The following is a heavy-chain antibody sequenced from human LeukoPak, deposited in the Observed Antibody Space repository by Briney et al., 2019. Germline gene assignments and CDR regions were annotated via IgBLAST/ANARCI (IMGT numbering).Heavy chain of an antibody. CDR3: AGIWVVPVAIPHSKYGMDV. CDR1: GGSFSGYY. Sequence: SETLSLTCAVYGGSFSGYYWSWIRQPPGKGLEWIGEINHSGSTNYNPSLKSRVTISVDTSKNQFSLKLSSVTAADTAVYYCAGIWVVPVAIPHSKYGMDVWGKGTTVTVSS. V-gene: IGHV4-34*01. J-gene: IGHJ6*04. CDR2: INHSGST. D-gene: IGHD2-2*01.